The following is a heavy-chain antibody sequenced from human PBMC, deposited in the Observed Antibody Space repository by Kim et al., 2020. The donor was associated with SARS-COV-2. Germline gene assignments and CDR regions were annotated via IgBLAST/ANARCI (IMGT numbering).Heavy chain of an antibody. V-gene: IGHV3-30*18. CDR3: AKSFSGSCFGYYY. Sequence: GGSLRLSCAASGFTFNTYGMHWVRQAPGKGLEWVAVILYDGCNKYYVDPVKGRFSISRDNSKNTLYLQMNSLRIEDTAVYYCAKSFSGSCFGYYYWGQEALVTVST. CDR2: ILYDGCNK. J-gene: IGHJ4*02. D-gene: IGHD1-26*01. CDR1: GFTFNTYG.